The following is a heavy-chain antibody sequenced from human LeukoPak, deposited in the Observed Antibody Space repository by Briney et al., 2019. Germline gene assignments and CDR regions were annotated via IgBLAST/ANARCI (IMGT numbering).Heavy chain of an antibody. Sequence: SETLSLTCTVSGGSISSYYWSWIRQPPGKGLEWIGYIYYSGSTNYNPSLKSRVTISVDTSKNQFSLKLSSVTAADTAVYYCARDGYSYGPGWFDPWGQGTLVTVSS. CDR3: ARDGYSYGPGWFDP. J-gene: IGHJ5*02. V-gene: IGHV4-59*01. CDR2: IYYSGST. CDR1: GGSISSYY. D-gene: IGHD5-18*01.